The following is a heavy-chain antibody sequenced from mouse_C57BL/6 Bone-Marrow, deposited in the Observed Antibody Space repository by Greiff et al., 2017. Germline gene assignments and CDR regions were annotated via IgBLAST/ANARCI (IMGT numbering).Heavy chain of an antibody. CDR3: AIQGIYYYGSTWYFDG. J-gene: IGHJ1*03. CDR2: ISNGGGST. Sequence: EVQVVESGGGLVQPGGSLKLSCAASGFTFSDYYMYWVRQTPEKRLEWVAYISNGGGSTYYPDTVKGRFTISRDNAKNTLYLQMSRLKSEDTAMYYCAIQGIYYYGSTWYFDGWGTGTTVTVSS. D-gene: IGHD1-1*01. CDR1: GFTFSDYY. V-gene: IGHV5-12*01.